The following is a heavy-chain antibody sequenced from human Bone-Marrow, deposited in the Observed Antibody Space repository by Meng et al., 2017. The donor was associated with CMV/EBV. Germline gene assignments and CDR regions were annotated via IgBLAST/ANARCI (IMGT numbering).Heavy chain of an antibody. Sequence: ASVKVSCKASGGTFSSYAISWVRQAPGQGLEWMGWINPNSGGTNYAQKFQGRVTMTRDTSISTAYMELSRLRSDDTAVYYCARDYGDYGAIDYWGQGTLVTVSS. CDR1: GGTFSSYA. CDR3: ARDYGDYGAIDY. J-gene: IGHJ4*02. D-gene: IGHD4-17*01. CDR2: INPNSGGT. V-gene: IGHV1-2*02.